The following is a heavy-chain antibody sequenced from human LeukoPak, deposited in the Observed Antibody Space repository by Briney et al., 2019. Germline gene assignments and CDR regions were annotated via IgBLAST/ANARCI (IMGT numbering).Heavy chain of an antibody. D-gene: IGHD5/OR15-5a*01. V-gene: IGHV3-23*01. CDR2: ISGSGGST. CDR1: GFSFTTYA. CDR3: AKDRVYLREFDY. Sequence: PGGSLRLSCAASGFSFTTYAMSWVRQAPGKGLEWVSFISGSGGSTLYADSVKGRFTISRDNSKNTLYLQMNSLRAEDTAVYYCAKDRVYLREFDYWGQGTLVTVSS. J-gene: IGHJ4*02.